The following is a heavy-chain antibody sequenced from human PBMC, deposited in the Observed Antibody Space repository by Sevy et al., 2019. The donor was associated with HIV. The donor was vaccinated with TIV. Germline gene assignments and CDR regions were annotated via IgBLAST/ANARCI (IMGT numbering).Heavy chain of an antibody. V-gene: IGHV3-53*01. J-gene: IGHJ3*02. CDR1: EFTVSSNY. D-gene: IGHD3-16*01. CDR3: ARVGLWRENAFDI. Sequence: GGSLRLSCAASEFTVSSNYMSWVRQAPGKGLEWVSVIYSGGSTYYADSVKGRFTISRDNSKNTLYLQMNSLRAEDTAVYYCARVGLWRENAFDIWGQGTMVTVSS. CDR2: IYSGGST.